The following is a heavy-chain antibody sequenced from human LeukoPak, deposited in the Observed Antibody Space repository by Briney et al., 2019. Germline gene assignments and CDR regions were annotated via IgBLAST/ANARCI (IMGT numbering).Heavy chain of an antibody. CDR3: ARDLGYCSSTSCYRSYYYYGMDV. Sequence: SETLSLTCTVSGGSISSYYWSWIRQPPGKGLEWIGYIYYSGSTNYNPSLKSRVTISVDTSKNQFSLKLSSVTAADTAVYYCARDLGYCSSTSCYRSYYYYGMDVWSQGTTVTVSS. D-gene: IGHD2-2*02. V-gene: IGHV4-59*01. CDR2: IYYSGST. CDR1: GGSISSYY. J-gene: IGHJ6*02.